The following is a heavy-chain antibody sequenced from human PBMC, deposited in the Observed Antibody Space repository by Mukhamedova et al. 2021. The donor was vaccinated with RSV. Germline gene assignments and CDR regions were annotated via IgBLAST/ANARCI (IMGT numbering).Heavy chain of an antibody. Sequence: GLEWMGIINPSGGSTSYAQKFQGRVTMTRDTSTSTVYMELGSLRSEDTAVYYCARDQPLDPWGQGTLVTVSS. CDR2: INPSGGST. J-gene: IGHJ5*02. V-gene: IGHV1-46*01. CDR3: ARDQPLDP.